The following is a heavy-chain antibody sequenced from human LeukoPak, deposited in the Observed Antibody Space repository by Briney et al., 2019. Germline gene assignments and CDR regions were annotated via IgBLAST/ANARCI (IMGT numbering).Heavy chain of an antibody. CDR1: GGSISSYS. CDR2: VYRSGST. V-gene: IGHV4-4*07. D-gene: IGHD3-16*01. Sequence: SETLSLTCTVSGGSISSYSWSWIRQPAGKGLEWIGRVYRSGSTNYNPTLKSRVTMSVDTSKNQLSLKLNSVTAADTAVYYCAREIYHQLGLYYYYYMDVWGKGTTVTVSS. J-gene: IGHJ6*03. CDR3: AREIYHQLGLYYYYYMDV.